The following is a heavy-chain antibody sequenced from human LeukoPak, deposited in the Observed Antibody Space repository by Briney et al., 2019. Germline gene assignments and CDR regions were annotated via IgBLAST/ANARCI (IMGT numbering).Heavy chain of an antibody. Sequence: ASVKVSCKASGYTFTSYYMHWVRQAPGQGLEWMGVINPSGGSTSYAQKFQGRVTVTRDTSTSTVYMELSSLRSEDTAVYYCARERFTGSGWQLCYFDYWGQGTLVTVSS. J-gene: IGHJ4*02. CDR3: ARERFTGSGWQLCYFDY. V-gene: IGHV1-46*01. D-gene: IGHD6-25*01. CDR2: INPSGGST. CDR1: GYTFTSYY.